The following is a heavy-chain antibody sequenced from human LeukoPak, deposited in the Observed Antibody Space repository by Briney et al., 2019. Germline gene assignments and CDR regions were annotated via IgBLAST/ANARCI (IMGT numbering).Heavy chain of an antibody. V-gene: IGHV1-18*01. J-gene: IGHJ5*02. D-gene: IGHD2-8*01. Sequence: ASVKVSCKASGYTFTSYGINWVRQAPGQGLEWMGWISAYNSNTNYAQKLQGRVTMTTDTSTSTAYMELRSLRSDDTAVYYCARDFYCTNGVCDTNWFDPWGQGTLVTVSS. CDR2: ISAYNSNT. CDR3: ARDFYCTNGVCDTNWFDP. CDR1: GYTFTSYG.